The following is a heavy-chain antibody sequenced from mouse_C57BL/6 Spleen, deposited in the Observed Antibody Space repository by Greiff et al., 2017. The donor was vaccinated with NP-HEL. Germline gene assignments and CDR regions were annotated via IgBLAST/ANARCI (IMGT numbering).Heavy chain of an antibody. D-gene: IGHD1-1*01. J-gene: IGHJ1*03. Sequence: QVQLQQPGAELVKPGASVKLSCKASGYTFTSYWMHWVKQRPGQGLEWIGMIHPNSGSTNYNEKFKSKATLTVDKSSSTAYMQLSSLTSEDSAVYYCARAYYGSSGGYFDVWGTGTTVTVSS. V-gene: IGHV1-64*01. CDR3: ARAYYGSSGGYFDV. CDR2: IHPNSGST. CDR1: GYTFTSYW.